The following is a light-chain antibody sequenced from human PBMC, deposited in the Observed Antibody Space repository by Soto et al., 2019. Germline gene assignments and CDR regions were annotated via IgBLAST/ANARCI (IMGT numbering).Light chain of an antibody. CDR2: WAS. Sequence: DIVMTQSPGSLAVSLGERATINCRSSQSVLYSSNNKDSIARYQQKPGQPPRLLIYWASTRESGVPDRFSGSGSGTDFTLTISSLQAEDVAVYYCQQYLDLLTFGGGTKVEIK. CDR3: QQYLDLLT. CDR1: QSVLYSSNNKDS. J-gene: IGKJ4*01. V-gene: IGKV4-1*01.